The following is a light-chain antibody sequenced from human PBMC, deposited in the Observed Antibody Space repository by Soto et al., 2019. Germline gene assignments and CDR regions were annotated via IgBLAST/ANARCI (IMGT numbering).Light chain of an antibody. CDR1: HLISSNY. CDR2: GAS. J-gene: IGKJ2*01. V-gene: IGKV3-20*01. Sequence: EIVLTQSPGTLSLSPGERATLSCRASHLISSNYLAWYRQQPGQAPRLLIYGASSRATGIPDRFSGGGSGTDFTLTISGLEPEDFAVYYCQQYGDSPQTFGQGTKVDI. CDR3: QQYGDSPQT.